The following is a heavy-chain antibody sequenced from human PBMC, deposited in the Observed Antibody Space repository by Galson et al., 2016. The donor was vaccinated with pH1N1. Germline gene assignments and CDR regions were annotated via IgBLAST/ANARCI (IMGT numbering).Heavy chain of an antibody. CDR2: ADYRGTT. Sequence: SETLSLTCTISGGSFSFDYYNPYFCPWFRQRPGTGLEFIAEADYRGTTHVKKSFSSRAAVSIRASKTQCSFQLSSVTAADTAVYFCARSPGFNYGRNFIDPWGQGTLVTVAS. D-gene: IGHD3-16*01. CDR3: ARSPGFNYGRNFIDP. J-gene: IGHJ5*02. CDR1: GGSFSFDYYNPYF. V-gene: IGHV4-34*04.